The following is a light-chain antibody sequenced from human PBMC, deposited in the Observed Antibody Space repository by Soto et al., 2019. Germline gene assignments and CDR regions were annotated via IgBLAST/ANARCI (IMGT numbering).Light chain of an antibody. J-gene: IGKJ1*01. CDR3: QQYNTWPPWT. CDR2: ETS. V-gene: IGKV3-15*01. CDR1: QSVGSK. Sequence: EIVMTQSPATLSVSPGERATLSCRASQSVGSKLVWYQQKPGQAPRLLIYETSTRAPGIPDRFSGSGSGTEFTLTISSLQSEDFAIYYCQQYNTWPPWTLGLGTKVEV.